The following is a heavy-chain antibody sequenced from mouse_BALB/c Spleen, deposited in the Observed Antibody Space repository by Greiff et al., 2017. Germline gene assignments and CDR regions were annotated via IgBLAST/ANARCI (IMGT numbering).Heavy chain of an antibody. D-gene: IGHD5-1*01. V-gene: IGHV1S137*01. Sequence: QVQLQQSGAELVRPGVSVTISCKGSGYTFTDYAMHWVKQSHAKSLEWIGVISTYYGDASYNQKFKGKATMTVDKSSSTAYMELARLTSEDSAIDYCARGSTLDYWGQGTTLTVSS. CDR2: ISTYYGDA. CDR3: ARGSTLDY. CDR1: GYTFTDYA. J-gene: IGHJ2*01.